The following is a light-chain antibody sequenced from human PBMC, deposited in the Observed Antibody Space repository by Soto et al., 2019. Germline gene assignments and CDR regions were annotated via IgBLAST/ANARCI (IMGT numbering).Light chain of an antibody. V-gene: IGLV6-57*02. CDR1: SGSIATNY. Sequence: QSVSESPGKTVTISCTGSSGSIATNYVQWYQQRPGSAPTTVIYEDTQRPSGVPERFSGSIDSSSNSASLTISGLKTEDEADYYCQSYDGSNPDVVFGGGTKVTVL. J-gene: IGLJ2*01. CDR3: QSYDGSNPDVV. CDR2: EDT.